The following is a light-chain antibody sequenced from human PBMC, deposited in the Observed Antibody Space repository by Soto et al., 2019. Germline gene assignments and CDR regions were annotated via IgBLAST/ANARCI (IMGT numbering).Light chain of an antibody. CDR1: SSNIGSNY. Sequence: QSVLTQPPSASGTPGQRVTISCSGSSSNIGSNYVYWYQQRAGTAPKLLIYNNNQWPSGVPDRFSGSKSGTSGSLAISGLQSEDEADYYCASWDDSLNGLYVFGTGTKVTVL. J-gene: IGLJ1*01. V-gene: IGLV1-44*01. CDR3: ASWDDSLNGLYV. CDR2: NNN.